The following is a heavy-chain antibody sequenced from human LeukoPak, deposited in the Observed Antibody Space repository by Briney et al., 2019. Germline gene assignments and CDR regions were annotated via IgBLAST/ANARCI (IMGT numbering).Heavy chain of an antibody. J-gene: IGHJ5*02. Sequence: GGSLKLSCAASGFTFSGYAITWVRQAPGKGLEWLSAISDSGDRTYYADSVKGRFTISRDNSKNALYLQMNSLRAEDTAVYYCAKESKYYPWGQGTLVTVSS. CDR3: AKESKYYP. D-gene: IGHD3-10*01. CDR1: GFTFSGYA. CDR2: ISDSGDRT. V-gene: IGHV3-23*01.